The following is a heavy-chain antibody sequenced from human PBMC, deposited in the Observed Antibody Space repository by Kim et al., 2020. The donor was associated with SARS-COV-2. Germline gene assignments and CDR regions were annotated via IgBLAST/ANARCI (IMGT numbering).Heavy chain of an antibody. Sequence: SETLSLTCSVSGGSISSYYWSWIRQPPGKGLEWIGNIYYSGSTNYNPSLKSRVTISVDTSKNQFSLKLTSVTAADTAVYYCARHSLPGFGETSNYYYIMDVWGQGTTVTVSS. V-gene: IGHV4-59*08. J-gene: IGHJ6*02. D-gene: IGHD3-10*01. CDR1: GGSISSYY. CDR3: ARHSLPGFGETSNYYYIMDV. CDR2: IYYSGST.